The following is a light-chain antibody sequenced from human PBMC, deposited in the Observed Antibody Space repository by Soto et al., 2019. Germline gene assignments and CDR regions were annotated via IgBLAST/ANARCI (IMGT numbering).Light chain of an antibody. CDR2: DVS. CDR1: QGISSA. Sequence: AIQLTQSPSSLSASVGDRVTITCRASQGISSALAWYQQKPGKPPKPLIFDVSRLESGVPSRFSGSGSGTDFTLTISSLQPEDFETYYSQQFNNYPLSFGGGTKVDIX. CDR3: QQFNNYPLS. J-gene: IGKJ4*01. V-gene: IGKV1D-13*01.